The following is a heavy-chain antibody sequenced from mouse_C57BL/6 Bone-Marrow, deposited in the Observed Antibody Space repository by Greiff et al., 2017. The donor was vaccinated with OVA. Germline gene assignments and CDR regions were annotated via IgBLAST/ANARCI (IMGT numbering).Heavy chain of an antibody. CDR1: GYAFSSSW. V-gene: IGHV1-82*01. Sequence: QVQLQQSGPELVKPGASVKISCKDSGYAFSSSWMNWVKQRPGKGLEWLGRIYPGDGDTNYNGKFKGKATLTADKSSSTAYMQLSSLTSEDSAVYFCARSYDVGWYFDVWGTGTTVTVSS. CDR2: IYPGDGDT. J-gene: IGHJ1*03. CDR3: ARSYDVGWYFDV. D-gene: IGHD2-12*01.